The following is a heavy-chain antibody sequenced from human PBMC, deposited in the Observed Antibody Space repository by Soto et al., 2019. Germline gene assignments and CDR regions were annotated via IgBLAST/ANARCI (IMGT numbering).Heavy chain of an antibody. D-gene: IGHD3-10*01. CDR2: FIPIFVSA. Sequence: SVKVSCKASGGTVSSYAITWVRQAPGKGLEWMGVFIPIFVSAHYAPKFQGRITITADESTRTAYMELSGLTSEDTAIYYCARDVSSDTTGFRGYDLWGQGTQVTGS. V-gene: IGHV1-69*13. CDR1: GGTVSSYA. J-gene: IGHJ4*02. CDR3: ARDVSSDTTGFRGYDL.